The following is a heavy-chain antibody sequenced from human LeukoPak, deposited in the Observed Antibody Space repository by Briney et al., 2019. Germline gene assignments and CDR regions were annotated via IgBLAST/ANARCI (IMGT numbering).Heavy chain of an antibody. CDR2: IYHSGST. CDR1: GGSISSGYY. Sequence: SETLSLTCTVSGGSISSGYYWGWIRQPPGKGLEWIGSIYHSGSTYYNPSLKRRAIISVDTSKNRFSLKLGSVTAADTAVYYCAHSIGSTMIVVVGDAFDIWGQGTLVTVSS. J-gene: IGHJ3*02. V-gene: IGHV4-38-2*02. D-gene: IGHD3-22*01. CDR3: AHSIGSTMIVVVGDAFDI.